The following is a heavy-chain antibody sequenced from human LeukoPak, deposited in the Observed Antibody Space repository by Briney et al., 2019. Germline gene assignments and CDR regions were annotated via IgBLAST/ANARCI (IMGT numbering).Heavy chain of an antibody. V-gene: IGHV4-39*01. D-gene: IGHD1-26*01. Sequence: SETLSLTCTVSGGSISSSSYYWGWIRQPPGKGLEWIGSIYYSGSTYYNPSLKSRVTISVDTSKNQFSLKLISVTAADTAVYYCARLLPGSYVDYWGQGTLVTVSS. J-gene: IGHJ4*02. CDR3: ARLLPGSYVDY. CDR1: GGSISSSSYY. CDR2: IYYSGST.